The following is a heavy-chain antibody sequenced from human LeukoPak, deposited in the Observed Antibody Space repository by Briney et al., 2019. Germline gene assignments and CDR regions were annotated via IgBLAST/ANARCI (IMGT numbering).Heavy chain of an antibody. Sequence: GGSLRLSCAASGFTVSNTYMSWVRQAPGKGLEWVSLIYSGGGTYSADSVKGRFTISRDISKNTLYLHMNSLRAEDTVMYYCAGQGAMTTRVDYFLHWGQGTLVTVSS. J-gene: IGHJ1*01. CDR2: IYSGGGT. V-gene: IGHV3-53*05. CDR1: GFTVSNTY. D-gene: IGHD1-26*01. CDR3: AGQGAMTTRVDYFLH.